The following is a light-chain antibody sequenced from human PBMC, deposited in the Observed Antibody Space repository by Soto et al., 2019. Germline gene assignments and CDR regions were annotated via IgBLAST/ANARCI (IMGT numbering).Light chain of an antibody. J-gene: IGKJ5*01. CDR3: HQYYDSPIT. Sequence: DVLMLQSAQSLSSFLRSRGTVHCRSGETVFYSSNNKNYLPWYQQNPGQPPNLLIYWASMGECGVPDRFSGSGSGTDFTLTISSVQAEDVAVYYCHQYYDSPITFGQGTRLEIK. CDR2: WAS. V-gene: IGKV4-1*01. CDR1: ETVFYSSNNKNY.